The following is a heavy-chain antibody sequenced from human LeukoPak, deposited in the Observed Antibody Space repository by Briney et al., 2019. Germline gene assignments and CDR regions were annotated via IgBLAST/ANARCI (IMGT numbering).Heavy chain of an antibody. CDR3: ARSVSWGLLVRDDAFDI. Sequence: KASETLSLTCTVSGGSISSYYWSWIRQPPGKGLEWIGYIHYSGSTNYNPPLKSRVTTSVDTSKKQFSLKLRSVTAADTAVYYCARSVSWGLLVRDDAFDIWGQGTMVTVSS. CDR2: IHYSGST. J-gene: IGHJ3*02. V-gene: IGHV4-59*08. D-gene: IGHD2-21*01. CDR1: GGSISSYY.